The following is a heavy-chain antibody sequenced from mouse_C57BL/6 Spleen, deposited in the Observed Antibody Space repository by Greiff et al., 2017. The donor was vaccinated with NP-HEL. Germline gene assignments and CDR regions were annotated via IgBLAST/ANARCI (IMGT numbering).Heavy chain of an antibody. CDR1: GYTFTSYW. D-gene: IGHD1-1*01. CDR2: INPSNGGT. V-gene: IGHV1-53*01. Sequence: QVQLQQPGTELVKPGASVKLSCKASGYTFTSYWMHWVKQRPGQGLEWIGNINPSNGGTNYNEKFKSKATLTVDKSSSTAYMQLSSLTSEDSAVYYCARDSLYYGSSSYAMDYWGQGTSVTVSS. CDR3: ARDSLYYGSSSYAMDY. J-gene: IGHJ4*01.